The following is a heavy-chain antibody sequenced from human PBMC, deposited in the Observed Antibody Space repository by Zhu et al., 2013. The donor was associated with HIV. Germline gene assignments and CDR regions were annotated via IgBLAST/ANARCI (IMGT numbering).Heavy chain of an antibody. V-gene: IGHV3-43*01. CDR2: INWNGGST. CDR3: AKDRSSGWSKGFDY. Sequence: EVQLVESGGVVVQPGGSLRLSCAASGFRFDDYTLHWVRQAPEKGLEWVSLINWNGGSTYYADSVKGRFTISRDNSKSSLYLQMNSLRTEDTALYYCAKDRSSGWSKGFDYWGQGTLVTVSS. CDR1: GFRFDDYT. D-gene: IGHD6-19*01. J-gene: IGHJ4*02.